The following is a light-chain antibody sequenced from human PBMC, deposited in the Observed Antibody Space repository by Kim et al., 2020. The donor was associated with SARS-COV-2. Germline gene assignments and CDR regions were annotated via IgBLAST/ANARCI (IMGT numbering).Light chain of an antibody. V-gene: IGKV3-15*01. CDR3: QQYNNWPQT. CDR1: QSVSSN. Sequence: VPAEARATPSRRARQSVSSNLAWYQQKPGQAPRLLIYGASTRATGIPDRFSGSGSGTEFTLTISSLQSEDFAVYYCQQYNNWPQTFGEGTKVDIK. J-gene: IGKJ1*01. CDR2: GAS.